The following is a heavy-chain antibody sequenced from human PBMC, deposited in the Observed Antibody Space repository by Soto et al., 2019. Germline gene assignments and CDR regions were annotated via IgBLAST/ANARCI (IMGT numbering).Heavy chain of an antibody. CDR3: ARSSGGVYGIIIGRTNWFGP. D-gene: IGHD3-16*01. CDR2: INPSGGST. V-gene: IGHV1-46*01. CDR1: GYTFTSYY. Sequence: ASVKVSCKASGYTFTSYYMHWVRQAPGQGLEWMGIINPSGGSTSYAQKFQGRVTMTRDTSKSTVYMEMSSLRSEDTDLYFCARSSGGVYGIIIGRTNWFGPWGQGNMVTVYS. J-gene: IGHJ5*02.